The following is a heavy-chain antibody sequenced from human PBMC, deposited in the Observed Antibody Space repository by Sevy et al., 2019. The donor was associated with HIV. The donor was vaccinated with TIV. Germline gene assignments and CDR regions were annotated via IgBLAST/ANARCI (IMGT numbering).Heavy chain of an antibody. CDR3: ARESAHQLLLIWFDP. J-gene: IGHJ5*02. D-gene: IGHD2-2*01. CDR1: GYTFTSYG. CDR2: ISAYNGNT. Sequence: ASVKVSCKASGYTFTSYGISWVRQAPGQGLEWMGWISAYNGNTNYAQKLQGRVTMTTDTSTSTAYMELRSLRPDDTAVYYCARESAHQLLLIWFDPWGQGTLVTVSS. V-gene: IGHV1-18*01.